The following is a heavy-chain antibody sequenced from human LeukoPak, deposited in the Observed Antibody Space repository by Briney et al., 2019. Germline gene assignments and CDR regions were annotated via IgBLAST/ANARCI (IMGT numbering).Heavy chain of an antibody. CDR1: GFTFSTYD. CDR3: ARDWGLAADAFDI. CDR2: IWYDGSNK. Sequence: PGGSLRLSCAASGFTFSTYDMHWVRQAPGKGLEWVAVIWYDGSNKYYADSVKGRFTISRDNSKNTLYLQMNSLRAEDTAVYYCARDWGLAADAFDIWGQGTMVTVSS. V-gene: IGHV3-33*01. J-gene: IGHJ3*02. D-gene: IGHD6-13*01.